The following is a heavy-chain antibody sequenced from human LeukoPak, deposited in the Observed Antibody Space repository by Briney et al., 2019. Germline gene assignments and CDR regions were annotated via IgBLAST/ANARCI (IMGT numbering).Heavy chain of an antibody. CDR1: GGSISNYF. CDR2: IYYRGST. J-gene: IGHJ4*02. Sequence: SETLSLTCTVSGGSISNYFRSWIRQPPGKGLEWIGYIYYRGSTNYNPSLQSRVTISVDTSKNQFSLKLSSVTAADTAVYYCARYQVAADYYLDYWGQGTLVTVSS. V-gene: IGHV4-59*01. D-gene: IGHD2-15*01. CDR3: ARYQVAADYYLDY.